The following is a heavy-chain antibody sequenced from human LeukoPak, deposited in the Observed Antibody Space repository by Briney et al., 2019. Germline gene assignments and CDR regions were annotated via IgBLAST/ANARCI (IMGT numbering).Heavy chain of an antibody. Sequence: ASVKVSCKASGYTFTGYYIHWVRQGHGQGLEWLGWINPDSGGTNYAHKFQGRVTMTRDTSITIAYMELGRLISDDTAVYFCARDPAYLYDSTGYYNDYWGQGTLVTVSS. J-gene: IGHJ4*02. CDR1: GYTFTGYY. D-gene: IGHD3-22*01. V-gene: IGHV1-2*02. CDR2: INPDSGGT. CDR3: ARDPAYLYDSTGYYNDY.